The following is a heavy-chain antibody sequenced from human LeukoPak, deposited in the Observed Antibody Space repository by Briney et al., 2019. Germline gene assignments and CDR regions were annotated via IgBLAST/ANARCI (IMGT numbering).Heavy chain of an antibody. D-gene: IGHD3-10*01. V-gene: IGHV5-51*01. CDR3: ARLATMVRGVPRYFDY. CDR1: GYSFTSYW. J-gene: IGHJ4*02. Sequence: GESLEISCKVSGYSFTSYWIGWVRQMPGKGLEWMGIIYPGDSDTRYSPSFQGQVTISADKSISTAYLQWSSLKASDTAMYYCARLATMVRGVPRYFDYWGQGTLVTVSS. CDR2: IYPGDSDT.